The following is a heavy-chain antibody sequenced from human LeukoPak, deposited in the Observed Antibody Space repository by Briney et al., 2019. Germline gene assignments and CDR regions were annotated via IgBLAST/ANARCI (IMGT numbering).Heavy chain of an antibody. CDR2: ITPILGIA. D-gene: IGHD6-13*01. Sequence: GASVKVSCKASGGTFSSYAISWVRQAPGQGLEWMGRITPILGIANYAQKFQGRVTITADKSTSTAYMELSSLRSEDTAVYYCARGAAQHPFDYWGQGTLVTVSS. CDR1: GGTFSSYA. J-gene: IGHJ4*02. CDR3: ARGAAQHPFDY. V-gene: IGHV1-69*04.